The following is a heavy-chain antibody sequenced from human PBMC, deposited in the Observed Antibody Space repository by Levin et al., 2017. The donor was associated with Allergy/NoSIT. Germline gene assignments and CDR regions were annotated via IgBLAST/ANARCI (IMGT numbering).Heavy chain of an antibody. CDR1: GFTFSSYA. Sequence: GGSLRLSCAASGFTFSSYAMHWVRQAPGKGLEWVAVISYDGSNKYYADSVKGRFTISRDNSKNTLYLQMNSLRAEDTAVYYCARMSYYYYGMDVWGQGTTVTVSS. CDR2: ISYDGSNK. V-gene: IGHV3-30-3*01. J-gene: IGHJ6*02. CDR3: ARMSYYYYGMDV.